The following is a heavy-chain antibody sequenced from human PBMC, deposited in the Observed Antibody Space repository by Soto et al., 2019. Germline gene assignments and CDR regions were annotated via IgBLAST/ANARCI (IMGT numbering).Heavy chain of an antibody. CDR2: IWYDGSNK. CDR1: GFTFSSYG. D-gene: IGHD3-10*01. Sequence: GGSLRLSCAASGFTFSSYGMHWVRQAPGKGLEWVAVIWYDGSNKYYADSVKGRFTISRDNSKNTLYLQMNSLRAEDTAVYYCARQGMVRGVFFGWFDPWGQGTLVTVSS. J-gene: IGHJ5*02. V-gene: IGHV3-33*01. CDR3: ARQGMVRGVFFGWFDP.